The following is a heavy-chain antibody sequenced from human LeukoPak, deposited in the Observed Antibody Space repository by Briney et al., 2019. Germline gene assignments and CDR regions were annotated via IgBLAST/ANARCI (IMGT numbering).Heavy chain of an antibody. CDR3: ARGETPILWFGESLWTQDYYYYGMDV. V-gene: IGHV3-30-3*01. CDR2: ISYDGSNK. D-gene: IGHD3-10*01. CDR1: GFTFSSYA. Sequence: GGSLRLSCAASGFTFSSYAMHWVRQAPGKGLEWVAVISYDGSNKYYADSVKGRFTISRDNSKNTLYLQMNSLRAEDTAVYYCARGETPILWFGESLWTQDYYYYGMDVWGQGTTVTVSS. J-gene: IGHJ6*02.